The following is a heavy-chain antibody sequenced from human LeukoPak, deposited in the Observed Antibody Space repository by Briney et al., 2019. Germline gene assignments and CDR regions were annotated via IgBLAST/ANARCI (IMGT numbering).Heavy chain of an antibody. V-gene: IGHV1-18*01. Sequence: ASVKVSCKASGYTFTNYGFSWVRQAPGQGLEWMGWISAYSGNTNYAQKLQGRVTMTTDTSTSTAYMELRSLRSDDTAVYYCARDASSAYYALGTDYWGQGTLVTVSS. CDR1: GYTFTNYG. D-gene: IGHD3-22*01. CDR2: ISAYSGNT. CDR3: ARDASSAYYALGTDY. J-gene: IGHJ4*02.